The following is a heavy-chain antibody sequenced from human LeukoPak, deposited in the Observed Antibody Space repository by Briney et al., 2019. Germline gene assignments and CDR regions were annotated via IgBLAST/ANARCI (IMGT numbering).Heavy chain of an antibody. CDR2: INPKNAGT. CDR3: ARTLYIAAAPGGFDY. CDR1: GYTFTTYY. Sequence: EASVKVSCKASGYTFTTYYMHWVRQAPGQGLEWMGWINPKNAGTNYAQKFQGRVTMTRDTSTGTVYMELSRLRSDDTAVYYCARTLYIAAAPGGFDYWGQGTLVTVSS. V-gene: IGHV1-2*02. D-gene: IGHD6-13*01. J-gene: IGHJ4*02.